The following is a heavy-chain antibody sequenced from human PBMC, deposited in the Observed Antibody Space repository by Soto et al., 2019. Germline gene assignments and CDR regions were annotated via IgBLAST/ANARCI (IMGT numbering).Heavy chain of an antibody. Sequence: ASVKVSCKASGFTFTSSAMQWVRQARGQRLEWIGWIVVGSGNTNYAQKFQERVTITRDMSTSTAYMELSSLRSEDTAVYYWAAVSSSDIGFDYWGQGTLVTVSS. V-gene: IGHV1-58*02. J-gene: IGHJ4*02. CDR1: GFTFTSSA. D-gene: IGHD2-15*01. CDR2: IVVGSGNT. CDR3: AAVSSSDIGFDY.